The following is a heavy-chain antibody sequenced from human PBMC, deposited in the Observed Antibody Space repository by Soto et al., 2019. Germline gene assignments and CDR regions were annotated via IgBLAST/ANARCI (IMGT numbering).Heavy chain of an antibody. CDR2: IYYSGST. D-gene: IGHD6-19*01. CDR3: ARANSSGWYLYYFEY. Sequence: SETQSLTCTVSGGYISSGGYYWSWIRKHPGKGLEWIGYIYYSGSTYYNPSLKSRITINPDTSKNQFSLQLNSVTPEDTAVYYCARANSSGWYLYYFEYWGQGTLVTVSS. J-gene: IGHJ4*02. V-gene: IGHV4-31*03. CDR1: GGYISSGGYY.